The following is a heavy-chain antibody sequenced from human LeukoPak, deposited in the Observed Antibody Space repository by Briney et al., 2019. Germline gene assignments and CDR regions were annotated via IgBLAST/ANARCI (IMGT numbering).Heavy chain of an antibody. Sequence: GESLKISCKGSGYSFTNYWIGWVRQMPGKGLEWMGWMNPNSGNTGYAQKFQGRVTITRNTSISTAYMELSSLRSEDTAVYYCARALRYFDWLRGWFYYYYYMDVWGKGTTVTVSS. V-gene: IGHV1-8*03. J-gene: IGHJ6*03. CDR3: ARALRYFDWLRGWFYYYYYMDV. CDR2: MNPNSGNT. CDR1: GYSFTNYW. D-gene: IGHD3-9*01.